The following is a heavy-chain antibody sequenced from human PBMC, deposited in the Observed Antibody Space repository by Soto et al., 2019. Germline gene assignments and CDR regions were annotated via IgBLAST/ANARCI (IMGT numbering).Heavy chain of an antibody. Sequence: GASVKVSCKAPGYTFTSYYMHWVRQAPGQGLEWMGIINPSGGSTTYAQKFQGRVTMTRDTSTTTVYMELSSLRSEDTAVYYCARDSRALLWFGELYPYGMDVWGQGTTVTVSS. CDR1: GYTFTSYY. CDR2: INPSGGST. V-gene: IGHV1-46*01. CDR3: ARDSRALLWFGELYPYGMDV. J-gene: IGHJ6*02. D-gene: IGHD3-10*01.